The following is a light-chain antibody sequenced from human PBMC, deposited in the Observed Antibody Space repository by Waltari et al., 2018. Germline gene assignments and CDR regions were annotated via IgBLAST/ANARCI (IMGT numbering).Light chain of an antibody. J-gene: IGLJ2*01. V-gene: IGLV3-10*01. CDR1: ALSKKY. Sequence: SYELTQPPSVSVSPGQTARITCSGDALSKKYAYWYQQKSGQAPVLVIYEDSKRPSGNPERFSGSSSGTMATLTISGAQVEDEADYYCYSTDSSGNPVVFGGGTKVTAL. CDR2: EDS. CDR3: YSTDSSGNPVV.